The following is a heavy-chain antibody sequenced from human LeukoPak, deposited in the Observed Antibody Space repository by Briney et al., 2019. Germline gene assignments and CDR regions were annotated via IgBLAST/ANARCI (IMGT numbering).Heavy chain of an antibody. CDR1: GFTFSSYG. D-gene: IGHD6-19*01. CDR2: ISGSGGST. CDR3: AKRFGAVANSFDY. Sequence: GGSLRLSCAASGFTFSSYGMNWVRQAPGKGLEWVSGISGSGGSTYYADSVKGRFTISRDNSKDTLYVQMNSLRAEDTAVYYCAKRFGAVANSFDYWSQGTLVTVSS. J-gene: IGHJ4*02. V-gene: IGHV3-23*01.